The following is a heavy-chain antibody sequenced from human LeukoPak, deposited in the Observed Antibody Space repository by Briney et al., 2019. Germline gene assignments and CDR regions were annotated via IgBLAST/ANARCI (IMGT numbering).Heavy chain of an antibody. V-gene: IGHV3-48*03. CDR3: ARGYNYYYYMDV. Sequence: PGGSLRLSCAASGFTFSSYEMNWVRQAPGKGLEWVSYISSSGSTIYYADSVKGRFTISRDNAKNSVYLQMDSLRAEDTAVYYCARGYNYYYYMDVWGKGTTVTVAS. CDR2: ISSSGSTI. J-gene: IGHJ6*03. CDR1: GFTFSSYE.